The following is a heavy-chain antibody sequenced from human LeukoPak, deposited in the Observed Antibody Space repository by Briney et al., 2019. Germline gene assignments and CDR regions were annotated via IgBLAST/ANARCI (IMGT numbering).Heavy chain of an antibody. CDR2: ISTSSSTI. V-gene: IGHV3-48*01. D-gene: IGHD3-22*01. J-gene: IGHJ6*02. Sequence: GGSLRLPCAASGFTLSRYSMNWVRQAPGKGLEWLSYISTSSSTIYYADSVKGRFTISRDNAKNSLYLQMNSLRAEDTAVYYCARDLYYDSSGSYRYYYGMDVWGQGTTVTVSS. CDR3: ARDLYYDSSGSYRYYYGMDV. CDR1: GFTLSRYS.